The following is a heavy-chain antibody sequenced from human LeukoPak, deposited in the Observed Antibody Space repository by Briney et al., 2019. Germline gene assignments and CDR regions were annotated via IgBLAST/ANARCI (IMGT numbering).Heavy chain of an antibody. V-gene: IGHV3-64*01. CDR1: GFTFGSYA. CDR2: ISSNGGST. CDR3: ARGGYYYGSGFDY. Sequence: GGSLRLSCAASGFTFGSYAMHWVRQAPGKGLEYVSAISSNGGSTYYANSVKGRFTIPRDNSKNTLYLQMNSLRAEDTAVYYCARGGYYYGSGFDYWGQGTLVTVSS. J-gene: IGHJ4*02. D-gene: IGHD3-10*01.